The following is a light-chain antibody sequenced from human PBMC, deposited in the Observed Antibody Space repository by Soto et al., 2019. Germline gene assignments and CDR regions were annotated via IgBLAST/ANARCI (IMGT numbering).Light chain of an antibody. V-gene: IGKV3-20*01. CDR1: QSVSSSSY. CDR2: GAS. J-gene: IGKJ2*01. Sequence: EIVLTQSPGTLSLSPGDRATLSCRASQSVSSSSYLAWYQQKHGQAPRLLIYGASSRATGIPDRFSGSGSATDITLTISRLGPEDFAVYYCRQYGSSPSYTFGQGTKLEIK. CDR3: RQYGSSPSYT.